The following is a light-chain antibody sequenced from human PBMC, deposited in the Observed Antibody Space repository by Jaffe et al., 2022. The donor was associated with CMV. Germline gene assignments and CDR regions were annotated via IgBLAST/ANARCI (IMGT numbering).Light chain of an antibody. CDR2: WAS. V-gene: IGKV4-1*01. CDR1: QSVLYSSNNKNY. CDR3: QQYYSTSFRT. J-gene: IGKJ1*01. Sequence: DIVMTQSPDSLAVSLGERATINCKSSQSVLYSSNNKNYLAWYQQKPGQPPKLLIYWASTRESGVPDRFSGSGSGTDFTLTISSLQAEDVAVYYCQQYYSTSFRTFGQGTKVEIK.